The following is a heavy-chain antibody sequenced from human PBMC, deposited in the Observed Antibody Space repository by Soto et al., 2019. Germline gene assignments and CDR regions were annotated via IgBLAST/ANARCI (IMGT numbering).Heavy chain of an antibody. J-gene: IGHJ6*02. V-gene: IGHV1-18*01. CDR3: AREGPNIVLMVYAIRSKSGYYGMDV. CDR1: GYTFTIYG. Sequence: GASVKVSCKASGYTFTIYGISCVLQSPLHWLDWLGCISAYNGNTNYAQKLQDRVTMATEISTCTAYMELMSLSSDDTAGYYCAREGPNIVLMVYAIRSKSGYYGMDVWGQGTTVTVSS. CDR2: ISAYNGNT. D-gene: IGHD2-8*01.